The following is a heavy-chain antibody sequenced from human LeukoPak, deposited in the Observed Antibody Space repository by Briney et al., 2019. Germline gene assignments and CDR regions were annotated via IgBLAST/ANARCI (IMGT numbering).Heavy chain of an antibody. CDR1: GGSISSSSYY. Sequence: SETLSLTCTVSGGSISSSSYYWGWIRQPPGKGLEWIGSIHYSGSTNYNPSLKSRVTISVDTSKNQFSLKLSSVTAADTAVYYCARGINCGGDCYLPHYYYYYMDVWGKGTTVTISS. CDR3: ARGINCGGDCYLPHYYYYYMDV. D-gene: IGHD2-21*02. CDR2: IHYSGST. J-gene: IGHJ6*03. V-gene: IGHV4-39*07.